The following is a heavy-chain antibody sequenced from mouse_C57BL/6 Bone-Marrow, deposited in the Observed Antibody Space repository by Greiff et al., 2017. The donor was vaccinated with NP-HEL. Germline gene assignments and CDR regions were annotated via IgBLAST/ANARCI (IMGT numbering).Heavy chain of an antibody. V-gene: IGHV5-4*01. CDR2: ISDGGSYT. J-gene: IGHJ2*01. D-gene: IGHD2-1*01. CDR3: ARDTPFYGNFDY. CDR1: GFTFSSYA. Sequence: EVKLMESGGGLVKPGGSLKLSCAASGFTFSSYAMSWVRQTPEKRLEWVATISDGGSYTYYPDNVKGRFTISRDNAKNNLYLQMSHPKSEDTAMYYCARDTPFYGNFDYWGQGTTLTVSS.